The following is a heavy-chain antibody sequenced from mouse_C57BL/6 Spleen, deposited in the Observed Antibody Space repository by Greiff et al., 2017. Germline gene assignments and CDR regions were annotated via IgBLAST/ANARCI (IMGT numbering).Heavy chain of an antibody. V-gene: IGHV7-3*01. Sequence: EVNVVESGGGLVQPGGSLSLSCAASGFTFTDYYMSWVRQPPGKALEWLGFIRNKANGYTTEYSASVKGRFTISRDNSQSILYLHRNALRAEDSATYYSARSSYYDGYAMDCWGQGASVTVYS. CDR1: GFTFTDYY. CDR2: IRNKANGYTT. CDR3: ARSSYYDGYAMDC. J-gene: IGHJ4*01. D-gene: IGHD1-1*01.